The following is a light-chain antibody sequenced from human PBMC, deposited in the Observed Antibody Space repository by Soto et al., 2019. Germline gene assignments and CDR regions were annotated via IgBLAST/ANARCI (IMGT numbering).Light chain of an antibody. J-gene: IGKJ4*01. Sequence: EIMLTQSPATLSLSPGERASLSCRASQSVSNYLAWYQQKPGQAPRLLIFDGTNRATGIPARFSGSGSGTDFTLTISNLEAEDFAVYYCQQRSGWLTFGGGTKVEIK. CDR1: QSVSNY. V-gene: IGKV3-11*01. CDR2: DGT. CDR3: QQRSGWLT.